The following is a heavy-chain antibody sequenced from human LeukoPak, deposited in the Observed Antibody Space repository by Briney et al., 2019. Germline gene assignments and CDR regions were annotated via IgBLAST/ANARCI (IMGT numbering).Heavy chain of an antibody. V-gene: IGHV1-18*01. Sequence: APVKVSCKASGYTFASFGITWVRQAPGQGLEWMGWINTHNGDTNYAQKLQGRVTMTTDTSTSTAYMELRSLRSDDTAVYYCARDGYRLSGYFYYMDVWGKGTTVTASS. CDR2: INTHNGDT. CDR1: GYTFASFG. CDR3: ARDGYRLSGYFYYMDV. D-gene: IGHD2-2*03. J-gene: IGHJ6*03.